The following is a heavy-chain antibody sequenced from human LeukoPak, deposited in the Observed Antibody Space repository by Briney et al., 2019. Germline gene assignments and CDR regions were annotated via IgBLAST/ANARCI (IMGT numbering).Heavy chain of an antibody. Sequence: GGSLRLSCAASGFTFSSYAMSWVRQAPGKGLEWVSAISGSGGSTYYADSVKGRFTISRDNSKNTLYLQMNSLRAEDTAVYYCAKAGGYGDYVIPDYWGQGTLVTVSS. CDR2: ISGSGGST. CDR3: AKAGGYGDYVIPDY. D-gene: IGHD4-17*01. CDR1: GFTFSSYA. J-gene: IGHJ4*02. V-gene: IGHV3-23*01.